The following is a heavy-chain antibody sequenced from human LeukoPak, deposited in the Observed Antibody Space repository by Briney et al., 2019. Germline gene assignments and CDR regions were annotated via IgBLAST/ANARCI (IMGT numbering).Heavy chain of an antibody. CDR2: INPNSGGT. J-gene: IGHJ6*03. V-gene: IGHV1-2*02. D-gene: IGHD3-22*01. CDR1: GYTFTGYY. CDR3: ARSYYYDSSGYLYYYYMDV. Sequence: ASVKVSCKASGYTFTGYYMHWVRQAPGQGLEWMGWINPNSGGTNYAQKFQGRVTITRNTSISTAYMELSSLRSEDTAVYYCARSYYYDSSGYLYYYYMDVWGKGTTVTVSS.